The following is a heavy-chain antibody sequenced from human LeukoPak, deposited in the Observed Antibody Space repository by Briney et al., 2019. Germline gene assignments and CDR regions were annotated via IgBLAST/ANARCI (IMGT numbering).Heavy chain of an antibody. CDR3: ARVGMVTAIERYFDY. CDR2: ISSSSSYI. V-gene: IGHV3-21*01. J-gene: IGHJ4*02. D-gene: IGHD2-21*02. CDR1: GFTFSSYS. Sequence: GGSLRLSCAASGFTFSSYSMNWVRQAPGKGLEWVSSISSSSSYIYYADSVKGRFTISRDNAKNSLYLQMNSLRAEDTAVYYCARVGMVTAIERYFDYWGQGTLVTVSS.